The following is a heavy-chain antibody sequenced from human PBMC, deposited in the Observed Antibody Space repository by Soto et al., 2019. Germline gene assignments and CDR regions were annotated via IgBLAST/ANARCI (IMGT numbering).Heavy chain of an antibody. CDR3: ARLVYETRLNYMYFDF. Sequence: PSETLSLTCAVSGVSISSGNWWTWVRQTPQRGLEYIGEIFHDGTANYYPSFERRVAISVDTSKNQFSLKLTSVTAADTAIYFCARLVYETRLNYMYFDFWGQGALVTVYS. D-gene: IGHD2-8*01. V-gene: IGHV4-4*02. CDR1: GVSISSGNW. J-gene: IGHJ4*02. CDR2: IFHDGTA.